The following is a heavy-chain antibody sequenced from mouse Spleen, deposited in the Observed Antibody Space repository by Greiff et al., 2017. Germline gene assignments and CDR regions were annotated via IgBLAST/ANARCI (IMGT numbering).Heavy chain of an antibody. J-gene: IGHJ2*01. Sequence: QVQLQQPGAELVMPGASVKLSCKASGYTFTSYWMHWVKQRPGQGLEWIGEIDPSDSYTNYNQKFKGKATWTVDKSSSTAYMQLSSLTSEDAAVYYCARRRRYGSSFDYWGQGTTLTVSS. D-gene: IGHD1-1*01. CDR1: GYTFTSYW. CDR3: ARRRRYGSSFDY. CDR2: IDPSDSYT. V-gene: IGHV1-69*01.